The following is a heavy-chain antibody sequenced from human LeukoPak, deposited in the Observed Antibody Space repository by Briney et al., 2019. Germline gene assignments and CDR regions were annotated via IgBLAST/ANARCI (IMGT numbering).Heavy chain of an antibody. J-gene: IGHJ6*02. D-gene: IGHD2-15*01. V-gene: IGHV1-8*01. CDR3: ARAGRSGAYYYYYGMDV. Sequence: VASVKVSCKASGYTFTSYDINWVRQATGQGLEWMGWMNPNSGNTGYAQKFQGRVTMTRNTSISTAYMELSSLRSEDTAVYYCARAGRSGAYYYYYGMDVWGQGTTVTVSS. CDR2: MNPNSGNT. CDR1: GYTFTSYD.